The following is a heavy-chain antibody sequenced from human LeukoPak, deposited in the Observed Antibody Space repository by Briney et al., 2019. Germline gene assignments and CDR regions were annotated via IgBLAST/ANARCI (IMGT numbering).Heavy chain of an antibody. V-gene: IGHV1-46*01. J-gene: IGHJ6*02. CDR3: ARGGLGYYYGMDV. CDR1: GHSPSSYD. Sequence: SVMFSCKASGHSPSSYDNNWVRPPAGQGLEWMEIISPSGGSTSYAQKFQGRVTMTRDTSTSTVYMELSSLRSEDTAVYYCARGGLGYYYGMDVWGQGTTVTVSS. CDR2: ISPSGGST. D-gene: IGHD3-16*01.